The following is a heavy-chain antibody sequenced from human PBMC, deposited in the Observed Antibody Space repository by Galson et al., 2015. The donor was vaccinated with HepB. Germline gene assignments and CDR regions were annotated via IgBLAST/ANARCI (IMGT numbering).Heavy chain of an antibody. CDR2: ISYDGSNK. Sequence: LRLSCAASGFSFSNYWMSWICQAPGKGLEWVAVISYDGSNKYYADSVKGRFTISRDNSKNTLYLQMNSLRAEDTAVYYCAKDSGGYGPYFDYWGQGTLVTVSS. V-gene: IGHV3-30*18. D-gene: IGHD5-18*01. CDR3: AKDSGGYGPYFDY. J-gene: IGHJ4*02. CDR1: GFSFSNYW.